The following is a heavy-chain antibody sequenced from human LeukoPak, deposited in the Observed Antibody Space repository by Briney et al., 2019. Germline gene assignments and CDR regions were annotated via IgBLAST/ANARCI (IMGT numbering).Heavy chain of an antibody. V-gene: IGHV4-34*01. CDR3: ARGRGSGYDILTGYRYFDY. CDR2: INHSGST. D-gene: IGHD3-9*01. CDR1: GGSFSGYY. J-gene: IGHJ4*02. Sequence: SETLSLTCAVYGGSFSGYYWSWIRQPPGKGLEWIGEINHSGSTNYNPSLKSRVTISVDTSKNQFSLKLSSVTAVDTAVYYCARGRGSGYDILTGYRYFDYWGQGTLVTVSS.